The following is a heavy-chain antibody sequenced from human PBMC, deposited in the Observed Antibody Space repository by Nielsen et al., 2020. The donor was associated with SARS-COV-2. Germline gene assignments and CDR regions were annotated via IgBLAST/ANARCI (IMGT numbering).Heavy chain of an antibody. CDR1: GFTFSTYA. J-gene: IGHJ6*02. Sequence: GESLKISCAASGFTFSTYAMHWVRQAPGKGLEWVAIISSDGSYKFHSDSVKGRFTISRDNSKNTVYLQMGGLRPEDTAVYYCARAHSPVSAATLHFYYYGMDVWGQGITVTVSS. D-gene: IGHD2-15*01. V-gene: IGHV3-30*04. CDR2: ISSDGSYK. CDR3: ARAHSPVSAATLHFYYYGMDV.